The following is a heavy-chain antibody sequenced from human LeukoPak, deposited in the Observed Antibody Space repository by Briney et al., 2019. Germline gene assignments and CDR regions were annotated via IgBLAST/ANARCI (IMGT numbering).Heavy chain of an antibody. CDR2: IYYSGST. CDR1: GGSISSYY. D-gene: IGHD6-13*01. CDR3: ARVGIAAAGKNWFDP. J-gene: IGHJ5*02. V-gene: IGHV4-59*01. Sequence: PSETLSLTCTVSGGSISSYYWSWIRQPPGKGLEWIGYIYYSGSTNYSPSLKSRVTISVDTSKNQFSLKLSSVTAADTAVYYCARVGIAAAGKNWFDPWGQGTLVTVSS.